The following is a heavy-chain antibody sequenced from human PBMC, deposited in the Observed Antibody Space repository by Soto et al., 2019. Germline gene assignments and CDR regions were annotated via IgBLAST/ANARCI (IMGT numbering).Heavy chain of an antibody. J-gene: IGHJ5*02. Sequence: SETLSLTCSVSGDSISSAGYYWSWIRQHPGKGLECMGYIYYSGSSYYNPSLQSRITMSVDTSKKQFSLKLRSVTAADTAVYYCVRDGTKTLRDWFDPWGQGISVTVSS. CDR3: VRDGTKTLRDWFDP. CDR2: IYYSGSS. V-gene: IGHV4-31*03. CDR1: GDSISSAGYY. D-gene: IGHD1-1*01.